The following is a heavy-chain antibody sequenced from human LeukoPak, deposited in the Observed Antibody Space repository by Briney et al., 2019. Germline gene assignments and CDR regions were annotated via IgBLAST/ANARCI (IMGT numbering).Heavy chain of an antibody. CDR2: INWSGTRT. D-gene: IGHD1-26*01. CDR1: GFTFDDYG. V-gene: IGHV3-20*04. CDR3: ARVSGSYEIEC. J-gene: IGHJ4*02. Sequence: GGSLRLSCAASGFTFDDYGMSWVRQAPGKWLEWVSGINWSGTRTGYADSVKGRFTTSRDNARNSLSLQMNSLRAEDTALYYCARVSGSYEIECLGQGTLVTVSS.